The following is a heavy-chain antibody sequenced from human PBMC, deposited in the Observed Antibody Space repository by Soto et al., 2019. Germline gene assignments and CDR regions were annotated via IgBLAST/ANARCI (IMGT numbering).Heavy chain of an antibody. Sequence: AGGSLRLSCVVSGFTVSNFYMSWVRQAPGRGLQWVSVIYSEGPTYYADSVKGRFTISRDISKNTLYFQMDNLRAEDTAIYYCARGKSRDAYNPLGYWGPGTLVTVSS. CDR2: IYSEGPT. CDR3: ARGKSRDAYNPLGY. D-gene: IGHD1-1*01. CDR1: GFTVSNFY. V-gene: IGHV3-53*01. J-gene: IGHJ4*02.